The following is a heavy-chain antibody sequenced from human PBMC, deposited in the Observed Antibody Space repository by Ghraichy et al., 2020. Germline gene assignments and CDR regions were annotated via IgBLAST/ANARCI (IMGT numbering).Heavy chain of an antibody. CDR3: VKDRGSSGWFYDY. Sequence: GGSLRLSCSASGFTFSSYAMHWVRQAPGKGLEYVSAINNNGGTTYYADSVKGRFTISRDNSKNKLYLQMSSLGAEDTAVYYCVKDRGSSGWFYDYWGQGTLVTVSS. D-gene: IGHD6-19*01. J-gene: IGHJ4*02. CDR1: GFTFSSYA. CDR2: INNNGGTT. V-gene: IGHV3-64D*06.